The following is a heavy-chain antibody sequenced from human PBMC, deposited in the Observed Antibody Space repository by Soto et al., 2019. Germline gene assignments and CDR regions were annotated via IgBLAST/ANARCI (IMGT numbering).Heavy chain of an antibody. Sequence: SETLSLTCTVSGDSISSYYWSWIRQSPGKGLEWIGYIYYSGSTNYNPSLKSRVTISVDTSKNQFSLKLSSVTAADTAVYYCARASLGQLFDYWGQGTLVTVSS. J-gene: IGHJ4*02. V-gene: IGHV4-59*01. CDR2: IYYSGST. CDR1: GDSISSYY. CDR3: ARASLGQLFDY. D-gene: IGHD1-1*01.